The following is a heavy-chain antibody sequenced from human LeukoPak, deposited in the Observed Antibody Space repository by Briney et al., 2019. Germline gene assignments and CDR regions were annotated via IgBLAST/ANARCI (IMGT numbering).Heavy chain of an antibody. D-gene: IGHD3-22*01. Sequence: GGSLRLSCAASGFTFSSYWMSWVRQAPGKGLEWVANIKQDGSEKYYVDSVKGRFTISRDNAKNSLYLQMNSLRAEDTAVYYCARVGYSRPKNNYGMDVWGQGTTVTVSS. CDR1: GFTFSSYW. V-gene: IGHV3-7*03. J-gene: IGHJ6*02. CDR2: IKQDGSEK. CDR3: ARVGYSRPKNNYGMDV.